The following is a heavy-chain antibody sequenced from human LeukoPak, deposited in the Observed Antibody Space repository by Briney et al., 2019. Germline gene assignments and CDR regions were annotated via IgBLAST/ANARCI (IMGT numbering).Heavy chain of an antibody. J-gene: IGHJ5*02. V-gene: IGHV1-2*02. CDR3: AREAGDGTA. CDR1: GYTFTVYY. CDR2: INPNSGGT. D-gene: IGHD2-21*02. Sequence: GASVTVSFTASGYTFTVYYMHWVRQAPGQGHEWMGWINPNSGGTNYAQKFQGRVTMTRDTSISTAYMELSRLRSDDTAVYYCAREAGDGTAWGQGTLVTVSS.